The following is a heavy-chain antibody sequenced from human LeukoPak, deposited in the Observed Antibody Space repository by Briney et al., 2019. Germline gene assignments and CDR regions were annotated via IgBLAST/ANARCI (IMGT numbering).Heavy chain of an antibody. CDR1: GGSISSYY. J-gene: IGHJ4*02. Sequence: PSETLSLTCTVSGGSISSYYWSWIRQPAGKGLEWIGRIYTSGSTNYNPSLKSRITISVDTSKNQFSLMLSSVTAADTAVYYCARFGITVVRGGKYYFDYWGQGTLVTVSS. CDR3: ARFGITVVRGGKYYFDY. D-gene: IGHD3-10*01. V-gene: IGHV4-4*07. CDR2: IYTSGST.